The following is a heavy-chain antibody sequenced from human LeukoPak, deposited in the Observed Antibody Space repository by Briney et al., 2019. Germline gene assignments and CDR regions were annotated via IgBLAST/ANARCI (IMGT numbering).Heavy chain of an antibody. V-gene: IGHV1-18*04. J-gene: IGHJ4*02. CDR1: GYTFTSYG. CDR2: ISAYNGNT. Sequence: ASVKVSCKASGYTFTSYGVSWVRQAPGQGLEWMGWISAYNGNTNYAQKLQGRVTMTTDTSTSTAYMELRSLRSDDTAVYYCARGEGRYHSSGWYWNYWGQGTLVTVSS. CDR3: ARGEGRYHSSGWYWNY. D-gene: IGHD6-19*01.